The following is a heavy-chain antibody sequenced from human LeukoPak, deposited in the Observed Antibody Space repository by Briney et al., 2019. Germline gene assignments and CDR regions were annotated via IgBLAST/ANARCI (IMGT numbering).Heavy chain of an antibody. CDR3: ARYRFLEWGYYYYYYMDV. Sequence: ASVKVSCKASGYTFTSYGISWVRQAPGQGLEWMGWISAYNGNTNYAQKLQGRVTMTTDTSTSTAYMELRSLRSDDTAVYYCARYRFLEWGYYYYYYMDVWGKGTTVTVSS. D-gene: IGHD3-3*01. J-gene: IGHJ6*03. CDR2: ISAYNGNT. CDR1: GYTFTSYG. V-gene: IGHV1-18*01.